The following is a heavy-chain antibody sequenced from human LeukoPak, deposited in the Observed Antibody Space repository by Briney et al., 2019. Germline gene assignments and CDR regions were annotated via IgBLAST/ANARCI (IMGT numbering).Heavy chain of an antibody. CDR1: GYSFIRYD. CDR2: MNPNSGNT. CDR3: KRVYRVLRGKRGILGY. J-gene: IGHJ4*02. D-gene: IGHD4-23*01. Sequence: ASVKVSCMASGYSFIRYDISWVRQATGQGLEWMGWMNPNSGNTGYAQKFQGRVTMTRNTSISTAYMELSSLRSEDTAVYYCKRVYRVLRGKRGILGYWGQGTLVTVSS. V-gene: IGHV1-8*01.